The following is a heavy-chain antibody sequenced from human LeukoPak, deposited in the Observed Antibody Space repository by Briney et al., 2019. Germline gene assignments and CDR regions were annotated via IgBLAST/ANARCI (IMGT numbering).Heavy chain of an antibody. V-gene: IGHV1-8*01. CDR1: GYTFTSYG. CDR3: ARAKYCSGGSCYWSLANWFDP. Sequence: ASVKVSCKASGYTFTSYGISWVRQAPGQGLEWMGWMNPNSGNTGYAQKFQGRVTMTRNTSISTAYMELSSLRSEDTAVYYCARAKYCSGGSCYWSLANWFDPWGQGTLVTVSS. J-gene: IGHJ5*02. CDR2: MNPNSGNT. D-gene: IGHD2-15*01.